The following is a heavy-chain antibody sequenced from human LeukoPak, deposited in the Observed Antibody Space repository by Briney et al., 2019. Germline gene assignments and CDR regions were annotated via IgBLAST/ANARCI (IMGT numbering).Heavy chain of an antibody. CDR3: ASPGSAWYRFDY. Sequence: GGSLRLSCAASGFTFDDHAIHWVRQAPGKGLEWVSLISGDSGSTYYADFVKGRFTISRDNSKNSLYLQMNSLRTEDTALYYCASPGSAWYRFDYWGQGTLVTVSS. V-gene: IGHV3-43*02. J-gene: IGHJ4*02. D-gene: IGHD6-19*01. CDR2: ISGDSGST. CDR1: GFTFDDHA.